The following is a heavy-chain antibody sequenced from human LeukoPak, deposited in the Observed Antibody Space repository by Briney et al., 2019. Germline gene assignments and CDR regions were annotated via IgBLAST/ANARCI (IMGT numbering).Heavy chain of an antibody. V-gene: IGHV1-2*02. Sequence: GASVKVSCKASGYTFTGYYMHWVRQAPGQGLEWMGWINLNSGGTNYAQKFRGRVTMTRDTSISAAYMELSRLRSDDTAVYYCARGGDFTDNWFDPWGQGTLVIVSS. CDR1: GYTFTGYY. D-gene: IGHD3-10*01. CDR2: INLNSGGT. CDR3: ARGGDFTDNWFDP. J-gene: IGHJ5*02.